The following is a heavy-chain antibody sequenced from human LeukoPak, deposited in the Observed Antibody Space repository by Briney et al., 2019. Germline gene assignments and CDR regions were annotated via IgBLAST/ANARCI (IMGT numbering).Heavy chain of an antibody. D-gene: IGHD3-22*01. Sequence: SETLSLTCAVYGGSFSGYYWTWIRQPPGKGLEWIGEINHSGSTNYNPSLKSRVTISVDTSKNQFSLKLSSVTAADTAVYYCARVLGHSSARYFDYWGQGTLVTVSS. CDR1: GGSFSGYY. V-gene: IGHV4-34*01. CDR3: ARVLGHSSARYFDY. CDR2: INHSGST. J-gene: IGHJ4*02.